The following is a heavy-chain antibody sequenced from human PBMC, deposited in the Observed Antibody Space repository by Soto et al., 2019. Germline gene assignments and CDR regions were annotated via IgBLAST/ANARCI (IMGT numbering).Heavy chain of an antibody. Sequence: LSLTCTVSGGSISSGDYYWSWIRQPPGKGLEWIGYIYYSGSTYYNPSLKRRVTISVDTSKNQFSLKLSSVTAADTAVYYCARKGDYYDSSGYYPGDAFDIWGQGTMVTVSS. J-gene: IGHJ3*02. CDR1: GGSISSGDYY. CDR2: IYYSGST. CDR3: ARKGDYYDSSGYYPGDAFDI. V-gene: IGHV4-30-4*01. D-gene: IGHD3-22*01.